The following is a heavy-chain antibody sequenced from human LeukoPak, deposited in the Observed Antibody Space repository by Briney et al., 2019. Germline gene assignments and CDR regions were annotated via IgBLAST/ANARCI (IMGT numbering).Heavy chain of an antibody. CDR1: GYTFTSYG. J-gene: IGHJ4*02. CDR3: AVGYSYGEDY. V-gene: IGHV1-18*01. CDR2: ISAYNGNT. D-gene: IGHD5-18*01. Sequence: RPTVKLSCKASGYTFTSYGISCVPQAPGQALEWMRWISAYNGNTNYAQKLQGRVTMTTDTSTSTAYMELRSLRSDDTAVYYCAVGYSYGEDYWGQGTLVTVSS.